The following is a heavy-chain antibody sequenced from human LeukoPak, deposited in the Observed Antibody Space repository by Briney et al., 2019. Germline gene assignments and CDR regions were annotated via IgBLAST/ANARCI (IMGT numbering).Heavy chain of an antibody. J-gene: IGHJ4*02. V-gene: IGHV4-39*07. Sequence: PSETLSLTCTVSGGSISSSSYCWAWIRQPPGKGLEWLGSVYYSGSTYYKPSLKSRVTISVDTSRNQFSLKLNSVTAADTAVYYCARLGGELSLYYWSQGALVTVSS. CDR1: GGSISSSSYC. CDR2: VYYSGST. CDR3: ARLGGELSLYY. D-gene: IGHD3-16*01.